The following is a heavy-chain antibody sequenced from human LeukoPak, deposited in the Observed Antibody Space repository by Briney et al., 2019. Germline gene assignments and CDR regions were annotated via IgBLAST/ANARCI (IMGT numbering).Heavy chain of an antibody. Sequence: SVKVSCKASGGTFSSYAISWVRQAPGQGLEWMGIINPSDGNTRYAQKFQGRVTITADESTSTAYMELSSLRSEDTAVYYCARERVYLRGGGRFDYWGQGTLVTVSS. D-gene: IGHD2-8*01. V-gene: IGHV1-69*11. CDR2: INPSDGNT. CDR1: GGTFSSYA. CDR3: ARERVYLRGGGRFDY. J-gene: IGHJ4*02.